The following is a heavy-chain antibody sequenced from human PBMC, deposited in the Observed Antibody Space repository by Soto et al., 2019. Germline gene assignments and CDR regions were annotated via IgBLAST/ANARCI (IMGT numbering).Heavy chain of an antibody. V-gene: IGHV3-64D*06. Sequence: GGSLRLSCAASGFTISSYTMHWVRQAPGQGLEYISAISSNGGSTYYEDSVKGRFTISRDNSKNTLYLQMSSLRAEDTAVYYCVKGSSSWYLDYYYYGTDVRGQGTRGAASS. CDR2: ISSNGGST. CDR1: GFTISSYT. J-gene: IGHJ6*01. CDR3: VKGSSSWYLDYYYYGTDV. D-gene: IGHD6-13*01.